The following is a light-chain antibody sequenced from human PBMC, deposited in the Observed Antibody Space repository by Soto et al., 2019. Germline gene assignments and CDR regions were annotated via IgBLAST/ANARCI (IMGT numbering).Light chain of an antibody. CDR3: QQYFAWPIT. V-gene: IGKV1-27*01. J-gene: IGKJ5*01. Sequence: DLQMTQSPASLSASVGDRVTITCRASQGISSFLAWYQQLPGKVPKLLIYSASTLQSGVPSRFSGSGSGTDFTLTISSLQSEDFAVYYCQQYFAWPITIGQGTRMEI. CDR2: SAS. CDR1: QGISSF.